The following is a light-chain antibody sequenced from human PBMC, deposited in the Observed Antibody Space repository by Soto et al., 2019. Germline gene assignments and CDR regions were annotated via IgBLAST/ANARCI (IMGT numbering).Light chain of an antibody. V-gene: IGKV1-39*01. CDR3: QQSYRTPYT. J-gene: IGKJ2*01. CDR1: QGISTY. Sequence: DIQMTQSPSSLSASVVDRVTITCLASQGISTYLVWYQQRQGRAPKLLIYDASSLLSGVPSRFSGSGSGTDFTLTISSLQPEDFATYYCQQSYRTPYTFGQGTKVDIK. CDR2: DAS.